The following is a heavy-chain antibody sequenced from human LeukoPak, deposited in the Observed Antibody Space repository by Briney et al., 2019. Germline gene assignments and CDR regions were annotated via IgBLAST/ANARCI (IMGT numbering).Heavy chain of an antibody. CDR1: GFPFSSYA. CDR2: IGGGGATT. CDR3: AKSAGYYSDSSGYYRYFQH. Sequence: PGGSLRLSCAASGFPFSSYAMNWVRQAPGKGLDWVSTIGGGGATTYYADSVKGRFTISRDNSKNTLYLQISSLRAEDTAVYYCAKSAGYYSDSSGYYRYFQHWGQGTLVTVSS. V-gene: IGHV3-23*01. D-gene: IGHD3-22*01. J-gene: IGHJ1*01.